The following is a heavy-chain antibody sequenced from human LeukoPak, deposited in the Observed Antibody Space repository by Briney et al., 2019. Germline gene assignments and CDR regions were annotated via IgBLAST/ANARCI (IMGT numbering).Heavy chain of an antibody. V-gene: IGHV1-69*13. CDR2: IIPIFGTA. J-gene: IGHJ5*02. D-gene: IGHD3-10*01. CDR3: ARGLDITSDKLVVHKEVAPGYNWFDP. CDR1: GGTFSSYA. Sequence: ASVKVSCKASGGTFSSYAISWVRQAPGQGLEWMGGIIPIFGTANYAQKFQGRVTITADESTSTAYMELSSLRSEDTAVYYCARGLDITSDKLVVHKEVAPGYNWFDPWGQGTLVTVSS.